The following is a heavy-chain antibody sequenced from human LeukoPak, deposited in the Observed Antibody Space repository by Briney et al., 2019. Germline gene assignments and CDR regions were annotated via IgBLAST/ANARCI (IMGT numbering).Heavy chain of an antibody. CDR2: ISAGGGTT. CDR3: AKGSRDWSCHFLGMDV. Sequence: GGSLRLSCAASGFTVSSNYMTWVRQAPGKGLEWVSVISAGGGTTDYADSVKGRFTISRDKSKNTLYLQMNSLRAEDTAIYDWAKGSRDWSCHFLGMDVGGRGTTVTVSS. J-gene: IGHJ6*02. V-gene: IGHV3-23*01. D-gene: IGHD3/OR15-3a*01. CDR1: GFTVSSNY.